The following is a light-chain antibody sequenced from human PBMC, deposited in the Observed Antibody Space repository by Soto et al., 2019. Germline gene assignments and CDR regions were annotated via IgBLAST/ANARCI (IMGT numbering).Light chain of an antibody. CDR2: EGS. J-gene: IGLJ3*02. V-gene: IGLV2-14*02. Sequence: QSALTQPASVSGSPGQSITISCTGSSSDVGSYNLVSWYQQHPGKAPKLMIYEGSKRPSGVSSRFSGSKSGNTASLTICGSESEDEGDYYCSVFAARSTLVFGGGTKVTVL. CDR1: SSDVGSYNL. CDR3: SVFAARSTLV.